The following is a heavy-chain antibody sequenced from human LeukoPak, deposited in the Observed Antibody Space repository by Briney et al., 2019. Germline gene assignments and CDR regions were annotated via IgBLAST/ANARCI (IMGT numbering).Heavy chain of an antibody. J-gene: IGHJ4*02. Sequence: PGGSLRLSCAASGFTFSSYSMNWVRQAPGKGLEWVSSISSSTSYIYYADSVKGRFTISRDNAKNSLYLQMNSLRAEDTALYYCASPQYSSSWYYFDYWGQGTLVTVSS. CDR3: ASPQYSSSWYYFDY. D-gene: IGHD6-13*01. V-gene: IGHV3-21*01. CDR2: ISSSTSYI. CDR1: GFTFSSYS.